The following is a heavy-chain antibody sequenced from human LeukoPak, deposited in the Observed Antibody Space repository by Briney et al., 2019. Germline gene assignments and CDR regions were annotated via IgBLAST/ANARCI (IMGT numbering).Heavy chain of an antibody. V-gene: IGHV4-39*07. J-gene: IGHJ4*02. Sequence: PSETLSLTCTVSGGSISSSSYYWGWIRQPPGKGLEWIGSIYYSGSIYYNPSLKSRVTISVDTSKNQFSLKLSSVTAADTAVYYCARIVGSSGWYYFDYWGQGTLVTVSS. CDR2: IYYSGSI. CDR1: GGSISSSSYY. D-gene: IGHD6-19*01. CDR3: ARIVGSSGWYYFDY.